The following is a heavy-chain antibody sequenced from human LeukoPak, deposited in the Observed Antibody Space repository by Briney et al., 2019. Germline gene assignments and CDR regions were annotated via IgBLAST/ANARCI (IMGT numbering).Heavy chain of an antibody. CDR2: IYYSGST. V-gene: IGHV4-39*02. Sequence: PSETLSLTCTVSGGSISSSSCYWGWIRQPPGKGLEWIGSIYYSGSTYYNPSLKSRVTISVDTSKNQFSLKLSSVTAADTAVYYCAREPIAVAGLDYWGQGTLVTVSS. CDR1: GGSISSSSCY. D-gene: IGHD6-19*01. CDR3: AREPIAVAGLDY. J-gene: IGHJ4*02.